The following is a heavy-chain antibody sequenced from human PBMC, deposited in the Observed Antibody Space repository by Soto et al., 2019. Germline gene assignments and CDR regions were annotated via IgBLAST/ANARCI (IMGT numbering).Heavy chain of an antibody. CDR2: IIPIFGTA. J-gene: IGHJ4*02. Sequence: ASVKVSCKASGGTFSSYAISWVRQAPGQGLEWMGGIIPIFGTANYAQKFQGRVTITADKSTSTAYMELSSLRSEDTAVYYCARGVLRYFQYYFDYWGQGTLVTVSS. D-gene: IGHD3-9*01. CDR3: ARGVLRYFQYYFDY. V-gene: IGHV1-69*06. CDR1: GGTFSSYA.